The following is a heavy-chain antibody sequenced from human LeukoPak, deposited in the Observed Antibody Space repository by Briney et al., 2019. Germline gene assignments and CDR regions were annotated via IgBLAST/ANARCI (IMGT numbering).Heavy chain of an antibody. J-gene: IGHJ6*02. V-gene: IGHV4-59*12. CDR3: ARALGYCSSTSCYEDPNYYYYGMDV. CDR1: GGSISSYY. CDR2: IYYSGST. D-gene: IGHD2-2*01. Sequence: SETLSLTCTVSGGSISSYYWSWIRHPPGKGLEWIGYIYYSGSTNYNPSLKSRVTISVDTSKNQFSLKLSSVTAADTAVYYCARALGYCSSTSCYEDPNYYYYGMDVWGQGTTVTVSS.